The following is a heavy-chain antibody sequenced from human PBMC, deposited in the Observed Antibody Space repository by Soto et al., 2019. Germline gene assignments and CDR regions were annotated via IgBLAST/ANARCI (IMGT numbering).Heavy chain of an antibody. CDR2: MYHSGST. CDR3: ARVHCSGGSCYSVQHWFDP. D-gene: IGHD2-15*01. CDR1: GGSISSSNW. J-gene: IGHJ5*02. V-gene: IGHV4-4*02. Sequence: QVQLQESGPGLVKPSGTLSLTCAVSGGSISSSNWWSWVRQPPGKGLEWIGEMYHSGSTNHNPPLKCRVCISVDKSKNQFSLKLSSVTAAETAVYYCARVHCSGGSCYSVQHWFDPWGQGTLVTVSS.